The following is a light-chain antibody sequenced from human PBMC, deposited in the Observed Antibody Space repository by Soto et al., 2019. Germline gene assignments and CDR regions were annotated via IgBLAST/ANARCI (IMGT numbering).Light chain of an antibody. CDR1: QGIGSY. J-gene: IGKJ1*01. CDR3: QKYDSAPET. Sequence: DIQMTQSPSSLSASVGDRDTITCRASQGIGSYLAWYQQKPGKVPKVLIYSASTLQSGVPSRFSGSGSGTDFTLTISSLQPEDVATYYCQKYDSAPETFGQGTKVEI. V-gene: IGKV1-27*01. CDR2: SAS.